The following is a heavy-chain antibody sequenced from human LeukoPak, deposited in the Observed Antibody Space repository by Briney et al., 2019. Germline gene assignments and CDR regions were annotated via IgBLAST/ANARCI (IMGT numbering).Heavy chain of an antibody. J-gene: IGHJ4*02. CDR1: GGSISSSSYY. Sequence: SETLSLTCTVSGGSISSSSYYWGWIRQPPGKGLEWIGSIYYSGSTYYNPSLKSRVTISVDTSKNQFSLKLSSVTAADTAVYYCAGTGYSSSWYSSPAYYFDYWGQGTLVTVSA. D-gene: IGHD6-13*01. CDR3: AGTGYSSSWYSSPAYYFDY. V-gene: IGHV4-39*01. CDR2: IYYSGST.